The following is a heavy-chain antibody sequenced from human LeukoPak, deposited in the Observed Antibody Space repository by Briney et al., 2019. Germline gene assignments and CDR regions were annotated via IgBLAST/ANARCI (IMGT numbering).Heavy chain of an antibody. CDR3: ARGAYYYGSGSFSYYYYMDV. CDR1: GGSFSGYY. D-gene: IGHD3-10*01. V-gene: IGHV4-34*01. J-gene: IGHJ6*03. Sequence: SETLSLTCAVYGGSFSGYYWSWIRQPPGKGLEWIGEINHSGSTNYNPSLKSRVTISVDTSKNQFSLKLSSVTAADTAVYYCARGAYYYGSGSFSYYYYMDVWGKGTTVTISS. CDR2: INHSGST.